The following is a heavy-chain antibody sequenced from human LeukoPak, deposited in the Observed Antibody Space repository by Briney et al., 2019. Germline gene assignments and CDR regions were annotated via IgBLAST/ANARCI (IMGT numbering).Heavy chain of an antibody. V-gene: IGHV3-48*03. J-gene: IGHJ4*02. CDR1: GFTVSSYW. CDR2: ISSSGSTI. D-gene: IGHD2-15*01. Sequence: GGSLRLSCAVSGFTVSSYWMHWVRQAPGKGLEWVSYISSSGSTIYYADSVKGRFTISRDNAKNSLYLQMNSLRAEDTAVYYCAKREERFHYSRLFDYWGQGTLVTVSS. CDR3: AKREERFHYSRLFDY.